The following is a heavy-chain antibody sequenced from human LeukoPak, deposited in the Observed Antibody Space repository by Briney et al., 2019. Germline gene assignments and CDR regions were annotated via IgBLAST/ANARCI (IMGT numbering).Heavy chain of an antibody. CDR2: TYYRSKWYN. CDR1: GDSVSSNSAA. CDR3: ARDPIYSSGWYSATY. Sequence: SQTLSLTCAISGDSVSSNSAAWNWIKQSPSRGLEWLGRTYYRSKWYNDYAVSVKSRITINPDTSKNRFSLKLSSVTAADTAVYYCARDPIYSSGWYSATYWGQGTLVTVSS. J-gene: IGHJ4*02. V-gene: IGHV6-1*01. D-gene: IGHD6-19*01.